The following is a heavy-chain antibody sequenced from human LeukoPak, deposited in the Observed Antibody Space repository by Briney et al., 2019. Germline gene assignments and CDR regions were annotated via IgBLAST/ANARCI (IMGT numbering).Heavy chain of an antibody. CDR3: TTLPQQLVPLDY. V-gene: IGHV3-15*01. CDR1: GFTFSNAW. D-gene: IGHD6-13*01. Sequence: PGGSLRLSCAASGFTFSNAWMSWVRQAPGKGLEWVGRIKSKTDGGTTDYAAPVKGRFTISRDDSKNTLYLQMNSLKTEDTAVYYCTTLPQQLVPLDYWGQGTLVTVSS. CDR2: IKSKTDGGTT. J-gene: IGHJ4*02.